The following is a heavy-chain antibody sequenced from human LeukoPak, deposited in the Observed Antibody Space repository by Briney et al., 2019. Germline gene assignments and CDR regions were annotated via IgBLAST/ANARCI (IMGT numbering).Heavy chain of an antibody. CDR1: GGSISSYY. CDR3: ARLPRWNYYFDY. V-gene: IGHV4-59*08. Sequence: PSETLSLTCTVSGGSISSYYWSWIRQPPGKGLEWIGYIYYSGSTNYNPSLKSRVTISVDTSKNQFSLKLSSVTAADTAVYYCARLPRWNYYFDYWGQGTLVTVSS. D-gene: IGHD1-1*01. CDR2: IYYSGST. J-gene: IGHJ4*02.